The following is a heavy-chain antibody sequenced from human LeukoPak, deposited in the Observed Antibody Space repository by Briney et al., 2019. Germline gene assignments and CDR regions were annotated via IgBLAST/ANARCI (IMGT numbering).Heavy chain of an antibody. CDR3: ARDGGDDGSDI. D-gene: IGHD3-10*01. CDR2: ITSDGSST. V-gene: IGHV3-74*01. CDR1: GFTFSTYW. J-gene: IGHJ3*02. Sequence: GGSLRLSCAASGFTFSTYWMHWVRQAPGKGLVWVSRITSDGSSTSYADSVKGRFTISRDNAKNTLYLQMNGLRAEDTAVYYCARDGGDDGSDIWGQGTMVTVSS.